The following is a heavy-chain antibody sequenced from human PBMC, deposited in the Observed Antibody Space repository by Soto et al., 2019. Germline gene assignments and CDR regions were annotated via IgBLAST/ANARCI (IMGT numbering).Heavy chain of an antibody. CDR2: IYWDDDK. V-gene: IGHV2-5*02. CDR1: GFSLSTSGVG. CDR3: AHSQYGDYVLIDY. D-gene: IGHD4-17*01. Sequence: QITLKESGPTLVKPTQTLTLTCTFSGFSLSTSGVGVGWIRQPPGKALEWLALIYWDDDKRYSPSLKSRLTXTXDXXNNQVVLTMTNMAPVHTATYYCAHSQYGDYVLIDYWGQGTLVTVSS. J-gene: IGHJ4*02.